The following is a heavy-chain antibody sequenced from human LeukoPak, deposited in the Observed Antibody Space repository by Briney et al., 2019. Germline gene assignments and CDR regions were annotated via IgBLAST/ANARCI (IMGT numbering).Heavy chain of an antibody. J-gene: IGHJ6*03. V-gene: IGHV3-23*01. CDR2: ISGRGGYT. CDR1: GFTFSSYG. D-gene: IGHD3-10*01. Sequence: GGSLRLSCAASGFTFSSYGMIWVRQAPGKGLEWVSAISGRGGYTYYADSVKGRFTISRDNSKNTLYLQMISLRADDTALYYCAKDGRSGNYWNYYYYMDVWGKGTTVTVSS. CDR3: AKDGRSGNYWNYYYYMDV.